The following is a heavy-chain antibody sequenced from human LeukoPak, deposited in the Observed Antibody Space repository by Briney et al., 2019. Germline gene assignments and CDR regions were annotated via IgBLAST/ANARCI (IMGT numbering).Heavy chain of an antibody. CDR1: GYTFTGYY. D-gene: IGHD4-17*01. CDR3: ARAPLGANYYYYYMDV. Sequence: ASVTVSCKASGYTFTGYYMHWVRQAPGQGLEWMGWINPNSGGTNYAQKLQGRVTMTRDTSISTAYMELSRLRSDDTAVYYCARAPLGANYYYYYMDVWGKGTTVTVSS. J-gene: IGHJ6*03. V-gene: IGHV1-2*02. CDR2: INPNSGGT.